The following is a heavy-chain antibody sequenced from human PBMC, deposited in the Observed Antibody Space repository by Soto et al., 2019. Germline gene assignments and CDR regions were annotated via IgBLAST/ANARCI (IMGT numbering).Heavy chain of an antibody. V-gene: IGHV3-21*02. D-gene: IGHD5-12*01. J-gene: IGHJ4*02. CDR2: ISSSAASI. CDR1: GFTFSSFT. CDR3: ARGGYSGFGYRY. Sequence: EVQLVESGGGLVKPGGSLRLSCAASGFTFSSFTMNWVRQAPGKGLEWVSSISSSAASIYYADSVQGRFTISRDNATNALVLQMDSLRAEDTAVYYCARGGYSGFGYRYWGQGTLVTVSA.